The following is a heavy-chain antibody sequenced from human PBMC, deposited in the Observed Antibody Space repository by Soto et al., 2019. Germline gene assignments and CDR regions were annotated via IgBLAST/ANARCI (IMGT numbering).Heavy chain of an antibody. Sequence: QVQLVQSGAEVKKPGASVKVSCKASGYTFTSYGISWVRQAPGQGLEWMGWISAYNGNTNYAQKLQGRVTMTTDTPTSTAYMELRSLRSDDTAVYYCARVRPFYCSSTGCIMGDNWFDPWGQGNLVNVSS. CDR1: GYTFTSYG. J-gene: IGHJ5*02. CDR3: ARVRPFYCSSTGCIMGDNWFDP. V-gene: IGHV1-18*04. D-gene: IGHD2-2*01. CDR2: ISAYNGNT.